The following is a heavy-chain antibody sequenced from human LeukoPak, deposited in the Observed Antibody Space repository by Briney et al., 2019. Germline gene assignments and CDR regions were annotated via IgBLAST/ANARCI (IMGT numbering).Heavy chain of an antibody. CDR2: IYYSGST. CDR1: GGSISSNSYY. CDR3: ARTRYYYGSRSYGAPYYFDY. Sequence: SETLSLTCTVSGGSISSNSYYWGWVRQPPGKGLEWIGSIYYSGSTYYNPSLKNRLTISVDTSKNQFSLKLSSVTAADTAVYYCARTRYYYGSRSYGAPYYFDYWGQGTLVTVSS. D-gene: IGHD3-10*01. J-gene: IGHJ4*02. V-gene: IGHV4-39*01.